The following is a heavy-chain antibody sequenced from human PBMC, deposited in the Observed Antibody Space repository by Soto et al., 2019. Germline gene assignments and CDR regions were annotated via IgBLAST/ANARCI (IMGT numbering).Heavy chain of an antibody. CDR2: IHYSGST. CDR3: ARARYQLLHPYYYGMDV. J-gene: IGHJ6*02. V-gene: IGHV4-59*01. D-gene: IGHD2-2*01. CDR1: GGSISSYY. Sequence: QVQLQESGPGLVKPSETLSITCTVSGGSISSYYWSWIRQSRGNGLEWIGYIHYSGSTKSNPSLKSRVTISVDTSRNQVSLKLSSVTAADSAVYFCARARYQLLHPYYYGMDVWGQGTTVTVSS.